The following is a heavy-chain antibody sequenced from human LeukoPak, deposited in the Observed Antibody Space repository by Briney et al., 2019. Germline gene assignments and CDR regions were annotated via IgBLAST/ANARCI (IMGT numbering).Heavy chain of an antibody. CDR2: IKQDGSEK. CDR1: GFTFSSYW. CDR3: AKETIYCSGGSCYHDAFDI. D-gene: IGHD2-15*01. V-gene: IGHV3-7*03. J-gene: IGHJ3*02. Sequence: PGGSLRLSCAASGFTFSSYWMSWVRQAPGKGLEWVANIKQDGSEKYYADSVKGRFTISRDNAKNSLYLQMNSLRPEDMALYYCAKETIYCSGGSCYHDAFDIWGQGTMVTVSS.